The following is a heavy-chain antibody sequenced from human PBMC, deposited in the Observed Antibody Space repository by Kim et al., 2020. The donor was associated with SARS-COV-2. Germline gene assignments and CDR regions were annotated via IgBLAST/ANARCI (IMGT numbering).Heavy chain of an antibody. V-gene: IGHV4-34*01. D-gene: IGHD3-10*01. CDR2: VSINGST. CDR3: AKVSGGSARGGAFD. J-gene: IGHJ3*02. Sequence: SETLSLTCAVSGGSISSSLRGCFWHWLGKPLGRGLDCIDEVSINGSTNHNPSLSSRVTISVNESKNQLSLNLRAMTAADTAVYYCAKVSGGSARGGAFD. CDR1: GGSISSSLRGCF.